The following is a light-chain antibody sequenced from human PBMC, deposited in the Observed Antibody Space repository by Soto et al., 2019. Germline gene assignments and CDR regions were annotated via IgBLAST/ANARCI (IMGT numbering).Light chain of an antibody. Sequence: QSALTQPPSVSGAPGQRVTISCTRSSSNIGAGYDVHWYQQLPGTAPKLLIYGNSNRPSGVPDRFSGSKSGTSASLAITGLQAEDEADYYCQSYDSSLSGYVFGTGTKVTVL. CDR1: SSNIGAGYD. J-gene: IGLJ1*01. CDR2: GNS. CDR3: QSYDSSLSGYV. V-gene: IGLV1-40*01.